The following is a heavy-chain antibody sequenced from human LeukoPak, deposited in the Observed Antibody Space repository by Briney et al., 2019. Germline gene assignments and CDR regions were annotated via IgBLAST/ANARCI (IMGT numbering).Heavy chain of an antibody. CDR3: ARFGGYCSGGSCYSDY. D-gene: IGHD2-15*01. J-gene: IGHJ4*02. V-gene: IGHV3-21*01. Sequence: GGSLRLSCAASGFTFSSYSMDWVRQAPGKGLEWASSISSSSSYIYYADSVKGRFTISRDNAKNSLYLQMNSLRAEDTAVYYCARFGGYCSGGSCYSDYWGQGTLVTVSS. CDR2: ISSSSSYI. CDR1: GFTFSSYS.